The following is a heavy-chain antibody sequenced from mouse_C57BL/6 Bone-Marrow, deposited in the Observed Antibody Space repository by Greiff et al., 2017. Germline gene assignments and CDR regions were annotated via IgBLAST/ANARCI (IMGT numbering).Heavy chain of an antibody. CDR3: ARSPFAY. CDR1: GFTFSSYT. Sequence: EVKLVESGGGLVKPGGSLKLSCAASGFTFSSYTMSLVRQTPEKRLEWVATISGGGGNTYYPDSVKGRFTISRDTAKNTLYLQMSSLRSEDTALYYCARSPFAYWGQGTLVTVSA. CDR2: ISGGGGNT. J-gene: IGHJ3*01. V-gene: IGHV5-9*01.